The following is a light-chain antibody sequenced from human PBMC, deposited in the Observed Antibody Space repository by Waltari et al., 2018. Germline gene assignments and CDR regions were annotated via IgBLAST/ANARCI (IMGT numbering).Light chain of an antibody. J-gene: IGKJ4*01. CDR2: DTF. CDR1: QSVRDY. CDR3: QQRSNWPLT. V-gene: IGKV3-11*01. Sequence: EIVLTQSPATLSLSPGVRAPLSCRASQSVRDYLAWYQQKPGQAPRLLIFDTFNRATGIPARFSGSGSGTDFTLTISSLEPEDFAIYYCQQRSNWPLTFGGGTKVEIK.